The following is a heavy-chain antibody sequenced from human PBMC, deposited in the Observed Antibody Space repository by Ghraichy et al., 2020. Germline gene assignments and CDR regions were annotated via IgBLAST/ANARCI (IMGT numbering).Heavy chain of an antibody. CDR3: AKGFGYDSSWSKNHY. D-gene: IGHD6-13*01. CDR2: ISYDGSNE. CDR1: GLTFSSYA. V-gene: IGHV3-30*18. Sequence: GGSLRLSCAASGLTFSSYAMHWVRQAPGKGLEWVAVISYDGSNEYYADSVKGRFTISRDNSKNTLYLRMNSLRAEDTAVYYCAKGFGYDSSWSKNHYWGQGTLVTVSS. J-gene: IGHJ4*02.